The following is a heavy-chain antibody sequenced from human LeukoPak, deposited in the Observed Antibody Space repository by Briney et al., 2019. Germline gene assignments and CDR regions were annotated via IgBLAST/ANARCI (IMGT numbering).Heavy chain of an antibody. CDR2: IYPGDSDT. CDR1: GYSFTSYW. V-gene: IGHV5-51*01. J-gene: IGHJ3*02. CDR3: ARHHRTSSGWSLGAFDI. Sequence: GESLKISCKGSGYSFTSYWIGWVRQMPGKGLEWMGIIYPGDSDTRYSPSFQGQVTISVDKSISTAYLQWSSLKASDTAMYYCARHHRTSSGWSLGAFDIWGQGTMVTVSS. D-gene: IGHD6-19*01.